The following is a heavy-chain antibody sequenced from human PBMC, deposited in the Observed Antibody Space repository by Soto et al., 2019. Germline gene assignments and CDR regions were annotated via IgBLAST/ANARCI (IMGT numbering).Heavy chain of an antibody. CDR2: IYYSGST. J-gene: IGHJ4*02. CDR1: GGSISSYY. CDR3: ARTIPGIAGQYYFDY. D-gene: IGHD6-13*01. Sequence: SETLSLTCTVSGGSISSYYWSWIRQPPGKGLEWIGYIYYSGSTNYNPSLKSRVTISVDTSKNQFSLKLSSVTAADTAVYYCARTIPGIAGQYYFDYWGQGTLVTVSS. V-gene: IGHV4-59*01.